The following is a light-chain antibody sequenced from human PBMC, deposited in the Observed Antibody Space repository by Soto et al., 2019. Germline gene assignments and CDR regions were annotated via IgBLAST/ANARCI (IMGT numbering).Light chain of an antibody. CDR3: PQHGISPFT. V-gene: IGKV3-20*01. Sequence: EVVLTQSPGTLSLSPGERATLSCRASQSVSSSYFAWYQHKPGQAPRLLIYGSSGRATGIPDRFSGGGSGTDFTLTISRLEPEDYAVYYCPQHGISPFTFGPGTKVDI. J-gene: IGKJ3*01. CDR1: QSVSSSY. CDR2: GSS.